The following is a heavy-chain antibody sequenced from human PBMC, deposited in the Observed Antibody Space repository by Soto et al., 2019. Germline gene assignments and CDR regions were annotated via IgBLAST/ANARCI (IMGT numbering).Heavy chain of an antibody. Sequence: GGSLRLSCAASGFTFSSYGMHWVRQAPGKGLEWVAVISYDGSNKYYADSVKGRFTISRDNSKNTLYLQMNSLRAEDTAVYYCAKDEDFWSGSYLPDYWGQGTLVTVSS. CDR1: GFTFSSYG. D-gene: IGHD3-3*01. V-gene: IGHV3-30*18. CDR3: AKDEDFWSGSYLPDY. CDR2: ISYDGSNK. J-gene: IGHJ4*02.